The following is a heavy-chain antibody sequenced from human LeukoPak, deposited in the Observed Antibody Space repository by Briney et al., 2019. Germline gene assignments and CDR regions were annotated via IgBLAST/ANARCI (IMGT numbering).Heavy chain of an antibody. V-gene: IGHV3-7*03. CDR1: GFTFSSYW. CDR2: IKKDGSEK. D-gene: IGHD6-13*01. CDR3: ASPGSSSWYASDY. Sequence: PGGSLRLSCAASGFTFSSYWMSWVRQAPGKGLEWVANIKKDGSEKYYVDSVKGRFTISRDNAKTSLYLQMNSPRAEDTAVYYCASPGSSSWYASDYWGQGTLVTVSS. J-gene: IGHJ4*02.